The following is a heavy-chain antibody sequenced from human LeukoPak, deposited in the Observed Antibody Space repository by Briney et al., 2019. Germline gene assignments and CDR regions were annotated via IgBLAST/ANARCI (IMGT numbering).Heavy chain of an antibody. CDR3: ARGSRLHFDY. D-gene: IGHD4-17*01. V-gene: IGHV4-30-2*01. CDR2: IYYSGST. CDR1: GGSISSGGYS. J-gene: IGHJ4*02. Sequence: SQTLSLTCAVSGGSISSGGYSWSWIRQPPGKGLEFIGYIYYSGSTYYNPSLKSRVTISVDRSKNQFSLKLSSVTAADTAVYYCARGSRLHFDYWGQGPLVTVSS.